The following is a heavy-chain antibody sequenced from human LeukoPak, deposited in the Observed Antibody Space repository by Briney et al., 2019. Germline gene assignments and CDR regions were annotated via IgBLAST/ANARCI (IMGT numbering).Heavy chain of an antibody. Sequence: PSETLSLTCSVTGGSISSGGFYWSWIRQHPGQGLEWIGYIHNSGSTYYNPSPQSRAIISLDTSTSQCSLQLNSVTAADTAVYYCARVDGSGSKRWFDPWGQGVPVTVSS. D-gene: IGHD3-10*01. CDR2: IHNSGST. CDR3: ARVDGSGSKRWFDP. V-gene: IGHV4-31*03. CDR1: GGSISSGGFY. J-gene: IGHJ5*02.